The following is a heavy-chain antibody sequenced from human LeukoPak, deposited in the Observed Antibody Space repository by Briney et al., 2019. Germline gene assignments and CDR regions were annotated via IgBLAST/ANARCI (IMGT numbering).Heavy chain of an antibody. Sequence: SETLSLTCTVSGASVSSGPYYCGWIRQPPVKRLEWIGAIYYSRNIYYNPSLKSRVTISVDASKNQFFLDLTSVTAADTAVYYCARPGDGTYGGHLDYWGRGTLVTVSS. J-gene: IGHJ4*02. CDR3: ARPGDGTYGGHLDY. D-gene: IGHD4/OR15-4a*01. CDR2: IYYSRNI. CDR1: GASVSSGPYY. V-gene: IGHV4-39*01.